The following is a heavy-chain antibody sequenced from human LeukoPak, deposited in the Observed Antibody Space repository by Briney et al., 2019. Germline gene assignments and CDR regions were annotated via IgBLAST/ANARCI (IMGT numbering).Heavy chain of an antibody. CDR1: GFTFSSYA. CDR3: ARGLVVVPAVSDY. D-gene: IGHD2-2*01. Sequence: GGSLRPSCAASGFTFSSYAMHWVRQAPGKGLEYVSAISSNGGSTYYANSVKGRFTISRDNSKNTLYLQMGSLRVEDTAVYYCARGLVVVPAVSDYWGQGTLVTVSS. V-gene: IGHV3-64*01. CDR2: ISSNGGST. J-gene: IGHJ4*02.